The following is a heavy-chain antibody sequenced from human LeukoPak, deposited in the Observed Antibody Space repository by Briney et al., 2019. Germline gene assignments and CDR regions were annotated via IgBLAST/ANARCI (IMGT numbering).Heavy chain of an antibody. J-gene: IGHJ3*02. CDR2: IIPIFGTA. CDR1: GGTFSSYA. D-gene: IGHD5-18*01. Sequence: ASVKVSCKAPGGTFSSYAISWARQAPGQGLEWMGGIIPIFGTANYAQKFQGRVTITADESTSTAYMELSSLRSEDTAVYYCARVGVWIQLWPRDVPGAFDIWGQGTMVTVSS. CDR3: ARVGVWIQLWPRDVPGAFDI. V-gene: IGHV1-69*13.